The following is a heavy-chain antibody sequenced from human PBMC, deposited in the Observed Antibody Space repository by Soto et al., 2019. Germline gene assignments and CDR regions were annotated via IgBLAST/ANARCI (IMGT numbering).Heavy chain of an antibody. D-gene: IGHD2-8*01. CDR1: GFTFSSYG. CDR3: ARDLGVYYFDY. J-gene: IGHJ4*02. V-gene: IGHV3-33*01. CDR2: IWYDGSNK. Sequence: QVQLVESGGGVVQPGRSLRLSCAASGFTFSSYGMHWVRQAPGKGLEWVAVIWYDGSNKYYADSVKGRFTISRDNSKNTLYLQINSLIAEDTAVYYCARDLGVYYFDYWGQGTLVTVSS.